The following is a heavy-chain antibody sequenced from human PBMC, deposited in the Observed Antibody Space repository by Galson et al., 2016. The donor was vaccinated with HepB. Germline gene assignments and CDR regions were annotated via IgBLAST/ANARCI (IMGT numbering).Heavy chain of an antibody. V-gene: IGHV4-59*01. Sequence: LSLTCIVSGDSISGYHWNWIRQTPGKGLEWIGYVSYSGDTHYNPSLKSRVTISVDTPKNQFSLNLTSVTTADTAIYYCARDSRYSSNLLFDPWGQGILVTDSS. J-gene: IGHJ5*02. CDR3: ARDSRYSSNLLFDP. CDR2: VSYSGDT. D-gene: IGHD6-13*01. CDR1: GDSISGYH.